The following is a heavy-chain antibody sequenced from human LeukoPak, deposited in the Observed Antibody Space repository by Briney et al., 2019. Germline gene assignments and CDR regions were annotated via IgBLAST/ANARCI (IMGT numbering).Heavy chain of an antibody. J-gene: IGHJ4*02. CDR1: EFTFTTYG. CDR2: IYYDGSNI. D-gene: IGHD1-1*01. V-gene: IGHV3-33*01. Sequence: GGSLRLSCAASEFTFTTYGMHWVRQAPGKGLEWVAFIYYDGSNIYYADYVKGRFTISRDISKNTLYLQMDSLRAEDTAIYYCARDWKTNSFDYWGQGTLVTVSS. CDR3: ARDWKTNSFDY.